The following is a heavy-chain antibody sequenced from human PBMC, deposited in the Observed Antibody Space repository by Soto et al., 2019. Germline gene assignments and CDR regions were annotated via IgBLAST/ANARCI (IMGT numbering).Heavy chain of an antibody. CDR1: GFTFSSYA. J-gene: IGHJ4*02. Sequence: EVQLLESGGGLVQPGVSLRLSCAASGFTFSSYAMNWVRQAPGKGLEWLSVISGSGGSTYYADSVKGRFTISRDNAKNTLFLQMNSLREEDTAMYYCEKGQLGNPVDYWGQGTLVTVSS. CDR2: ISGSGGST. D-gene: IGHD2-2*01. V-gene: IGHV3-23*01. CDR3: EKGQLGNPVDY.